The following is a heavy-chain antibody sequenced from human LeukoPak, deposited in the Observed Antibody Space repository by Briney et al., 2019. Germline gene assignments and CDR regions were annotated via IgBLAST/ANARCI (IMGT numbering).Heavy chain of an antibody. D-gene: IGHD4-17*01. J-gene: IGHJ4*02. CDR2: IYSGGST. CDR1: GFTVSSNY. V-gene: IGHV3-53*01. CDR3: ATQDYGALDY. Sequence: TGGSLRLSCAASGFTVSSNYMSWVRQAPGKGLEWVSIIYSGGSTYYADSVKGRFTISRDNSKNTLYLQMNSLRAEDTALYYCATQDYGALDYWGQGTLVTVSS.